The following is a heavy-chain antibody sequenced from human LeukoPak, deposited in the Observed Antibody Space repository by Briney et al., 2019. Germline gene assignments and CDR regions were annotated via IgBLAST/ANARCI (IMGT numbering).Heavy chain of an antibody. CDR3: ARDHSAPITYYYDSSGYYDY. D-gene: IGHD3-22*01. CDR1: DDTFTSYG. J-gene: IGHJ4*02. Sequence: ASVKVSCKASDDTFTSYGISWVRQAPGHGLEWMGWISTYNGDAHYAQKFQGRVTMTTDTSTSTAYMDLRSLRSDDTAVYYCARDHSAPITYYYDSSGYYDYWGQGTQVTVSS. V-gene: IGHV1-18*01. CDR2: ISTYNGDA.